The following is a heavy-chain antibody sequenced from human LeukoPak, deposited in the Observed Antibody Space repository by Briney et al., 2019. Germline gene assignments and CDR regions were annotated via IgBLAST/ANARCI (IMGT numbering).Heavy chain of an antibody. CDR1: GFTLSNSW. J-gene: IGHJ4*02. D-gene: IGHD6-19*01. V-gene: IGHV3-7*01. CDR3: ARGGAVAGLDY. CDR2: IKQDGSGQ. Sequence: GGSLRLSCAASGFTLSNSWMSWVRQAPGKGLEWVASIKQDGSGQYYVDSVKGRFTISRDNSKNTLYLQMNSLRAEDTAVYYCARGGAVAGLDYWGQGTLVTVSS.